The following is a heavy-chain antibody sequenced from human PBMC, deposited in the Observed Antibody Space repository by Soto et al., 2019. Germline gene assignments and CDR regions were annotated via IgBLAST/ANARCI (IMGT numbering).Heavy chain of an antibody. D-gene: IGHD6-13*01. CDR2: IIPVFGTP. CDR1: GYSFSSHA. J-gene: IGHJ4*02. CDR3: ARGGALSTSWYWGDGLDS. V-gene: IGHV1-69*06. Sequence: QVQLEQSGSEVQKSGSSVKVSCKASGYSFSSHAITWVRQAPGQGLEWMGGIIPVFGTPTYAQKSQGRLTISADKSTNTSSLELRSLRSEDTAVYYCARGGALSTSWYWGDGLDSWGQGTQVTVSS.